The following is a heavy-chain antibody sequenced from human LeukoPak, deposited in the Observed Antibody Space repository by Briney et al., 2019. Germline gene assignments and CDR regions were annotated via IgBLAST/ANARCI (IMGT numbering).Heavy chain of an antibody. V-gene: IGHV3-15*01. Sequence: GGSLRPSCAASGFTFSNAWMSWVRQAPGKGLEWVGRIKSKTDGGTTDYAAPGKGRFTISRDDSKNTLYLQMNSLKTEDTAVYYCTTATVTTSLYYYYYGMDVWGQGTTVTVSS. CDR2: IKSKTDGGTT. CDR1: GFTFSNAW. J-gene: IGHJ6*02. CDR3: TTATVTTSLYYYYYGMDV. D-gene: IGHD4-17*01.